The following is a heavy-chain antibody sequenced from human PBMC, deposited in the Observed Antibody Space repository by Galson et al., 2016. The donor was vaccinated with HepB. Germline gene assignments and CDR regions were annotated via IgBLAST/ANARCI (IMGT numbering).Heavy chain of an antibody. V-gene: IGHV4-34*01. CDR2: INDSRGT. J-gene: IGHJ6*02. CDR3: ARLSWKRAARLRAQYGLDV. Sequence: SETLSLTCAVYGGSFSGYYWSWIRQPPEKGLEWIGEINDSRGTNYNPSLKSRPTISVNTSKNQFSLKLSSMTAADTAVYYCARLSWKRAARLRAQYGLDVWGQGTTVIVSS. CDR1: GGSFSGYY. D-gene: IGHD6-6*01.